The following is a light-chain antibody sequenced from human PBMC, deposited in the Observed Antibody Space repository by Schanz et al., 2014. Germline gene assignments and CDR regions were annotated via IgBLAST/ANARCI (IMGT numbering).Light chain of an antibody. Sequence: MTQSPATLSVSPGERVTLSCRASQSVSTSLAWYQQKPGQAPRLLIYGASTRATGIPARFSGSGSGTEFTLTISSLQSEDFAVYYCQQYNNWPPYTFGQGTKVEIK. V-gene: IGKV3-15*01. CDR3: QQYNNWPPYT. CDR1: QSVSTS. J-gene: IGKJ2*01. CDR2: GAS.